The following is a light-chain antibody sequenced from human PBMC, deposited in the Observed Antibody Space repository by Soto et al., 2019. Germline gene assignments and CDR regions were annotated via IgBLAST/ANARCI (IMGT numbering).Light chain of an antibody. V-gene: IGLV1-40*01. Sequence: QSVLTQPPSVSGAPGQRVTISCTGSSSNIGAGYDVHWYQQPPGTAPKLLIYGNSNRPSGVPDRFSGSKSGTTASLTITGLQAEDEADYYCSSYTSSSTSVFGTGTKVTVL. CDR1: SSNIGAGYD. CDR2: GNS. J-gene: IGLJ1*01. CDR3: SSYTSSSTSV.